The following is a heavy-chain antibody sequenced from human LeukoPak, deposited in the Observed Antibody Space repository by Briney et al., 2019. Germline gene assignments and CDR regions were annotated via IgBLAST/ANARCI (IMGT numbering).Heavy chain of an antibody. CDR2: INHSGST. CDR3: ARVRYRSGWYPGKGFDY. J-gene: IGHJ4*02. D-gene: IGHD6-19*01. V-gene: IGHV4-34*01. Sequence: SETLSLTCAVYGGSFSGYYWSWIRQPPVKGLEWIGEINHSGSTNYNPSLKSRVTISVDTSKNQFSLKLSSVTAADTAVYYCARVRYRSGWYPGKGFDYWGQGTLVTVSS. CDR1: GGSFSGYY.